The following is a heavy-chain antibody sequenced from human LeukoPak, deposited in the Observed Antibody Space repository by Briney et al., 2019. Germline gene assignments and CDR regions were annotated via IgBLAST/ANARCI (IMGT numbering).Heavy chain of an antibody. V-gene: IGHV1-8*01. J-gene: IGHJ4*02. CDR2: MNPNSGNT. CDR1: GYTFTSYD. D-gene: IGHD1-1*01. Sequence: ASVKVSCKASGYTFTSYDINWVRQATGQGLEWMGWMNPNSGNTGYAQKFQGRVTMTRNTSISTAYMELSSLRSEDTAVYYCARDAWYNWNDLDYWGQGTLVTVSS. CDR3: ARDAWYNWNDLDY.